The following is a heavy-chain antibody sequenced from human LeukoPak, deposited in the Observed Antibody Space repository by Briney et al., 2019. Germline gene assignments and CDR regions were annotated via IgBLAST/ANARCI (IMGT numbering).Heavy chain of an antibody. V-gene: IGHV3-23*01. CDR1: GFTFSSCA. CDR3: AKETVVVVAATPDAFDI. Sequence: WGSLTLSCAASGFTFSSCAMSWVCQAPGKGLEWVSGISGSGGSTHCADSVKDRFTISRDNSKNTLYLQMNSLRAEDTAVYYCAKETVVVVAATPDAFDIWGHGTIGSVSS. J-gene: IGHJ3*02. CDR2: ISGSGGST. D-gene: IGHD2-15*01.